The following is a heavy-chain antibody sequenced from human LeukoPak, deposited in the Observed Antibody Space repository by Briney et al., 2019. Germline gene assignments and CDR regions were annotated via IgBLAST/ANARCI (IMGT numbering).Heavy chain of an antibody. D-gene: IGHD4-11*01. Sequence: SETLSLTCTLSGYSISSGYYWGWIRQPPGKGLEWIGSIYHSGSTYYNPSLKSRVTISVDTSKNQFSLKLSSVTAADTAVYYCARDSPSTVPNDHGGQGTLVTVSS. CDR1: GYSISSGYY. CDR2: IYHSGST. J-gene: IGHJ4*02. V-gene: IGHV4-38-2*02. CDR3: ARDSPSTVPNDH.